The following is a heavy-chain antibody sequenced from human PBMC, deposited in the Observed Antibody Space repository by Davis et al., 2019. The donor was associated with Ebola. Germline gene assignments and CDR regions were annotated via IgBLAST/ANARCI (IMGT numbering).Heavy chain of an antibody. CDR3: AKDLIAVAGTRGYYYYGMDV. J-gene: IGHJ6*02. Sequence: GESLKISCAASGFTFSSYGMHWVRQAPGKGLEWVAVISYDGSNKYYADSVKGRFTISRDNSKNTLYLQMNSLRAEDTAVYYCAKDLIAVAGTRGYYYYGMDVWGQGTTVTVSS. CDR2: ISYDGSNK. V-gene: IGHV3-30*18. CDR1: GFTFSSYG. D-gene: IGHD6-19*01.